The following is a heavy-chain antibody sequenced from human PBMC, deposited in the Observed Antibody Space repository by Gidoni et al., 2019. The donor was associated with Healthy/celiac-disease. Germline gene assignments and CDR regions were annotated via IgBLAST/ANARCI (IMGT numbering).Heavy chain of an antibody. D-gene: IGHD2-21*02. CDR2: IYYSGST. V-gene: IGHV4-59*01. CDR1: GGSISSYY. CDR3: ARGVVVTRLDAFDI. J-gene: IGHJ3*02. Sequence: PGLVKPSETLSLTCTVSGGSISSYYWSWIRQPPGKGLEWIGYIYYSGSTNYNPSLKSRVTISVDTSKNQFSLKLSSVTAADTAVYYCARGVVVTRLDAFDIWGQGTMVTVSS.